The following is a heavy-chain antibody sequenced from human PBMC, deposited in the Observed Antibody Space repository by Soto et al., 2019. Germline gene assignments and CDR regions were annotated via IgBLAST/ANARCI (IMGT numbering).Heavy chain of an antibody. J-gene: IGHJ5*02. Sequence: SETLSLTCTVSGGSISSGGYYWSWIRQHPGKGLEWIGYIYYSGSTYYNPPLKSRVTISVDTSKNQFSLKLSSVTAADTAVYYCARHCGGDCYPYNWFDPWGQGTLVTVSS. CDR2: IYYSGST. CDR1: GGSISSGGYY. CDR3: ARHCGGDCYPYNWFDP. D-gene: IGHD2-21*02. V-gene: IGHV4-31*03.